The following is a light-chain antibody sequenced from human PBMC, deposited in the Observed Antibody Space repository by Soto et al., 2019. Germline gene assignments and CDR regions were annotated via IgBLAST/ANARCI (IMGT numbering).Light chain of an antibody. Sequence: DIVLTQSSATLSLSPGDSANTSWRASQSVSSYLAWYQQKPGQAPRLLFYDASNRATGIPARFSGSGSETDFTLTISSLEPEDFAVYYCQQRSNWPPITFGQGTRLEIK. J-gene: IGKJ5*01. V-gene: IGKV3-11*01. CDR2: DAS. CDR1: QSVSSY. CDR3: QQRSNWPPIT.